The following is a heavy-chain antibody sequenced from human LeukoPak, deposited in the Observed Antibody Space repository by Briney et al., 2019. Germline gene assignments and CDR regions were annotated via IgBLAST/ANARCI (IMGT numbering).Heavy chain of an antibody. Sequence: GGSLRLTCAASGFTFSSYAMHWVRQAPGKGLEWVAAISFDGSNKYYADSVKGRFTISRDNSKNTLYLQMNSLRAEDTAVYYCARDGYNYFDYWGQGTLVTVSS. D-gene: IGHD5-24*01. V-gene: IGHV3-30-3*01. CDR2: ISFDGSNK. J-gene: IGHJ4*02. CDR1: GFTFSSYA. CDR3: ARDGYNYFDY.